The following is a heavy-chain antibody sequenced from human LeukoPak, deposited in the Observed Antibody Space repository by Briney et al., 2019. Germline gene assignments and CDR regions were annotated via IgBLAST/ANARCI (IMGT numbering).Heavy chain of an antibody. CDR2: INAGNGNT. CDR3: ARAYRYCSSTSCYSFDY. D-gene: IGHD2-2*01. J-gene: IGHJ4*02. Sequence: GASVKVSCKASGYTFTSYAMHWVRQAPGQRLEWMGWINAGNGNTKYSQKFQGRVTITRDTSASTAYMELSSLSSEDTAVYYCARAYRYCSSTSCYSFDYWGQGTLVTVSS. V-gene: IGHV1-3*01. CDR1: GYTFTSYA.